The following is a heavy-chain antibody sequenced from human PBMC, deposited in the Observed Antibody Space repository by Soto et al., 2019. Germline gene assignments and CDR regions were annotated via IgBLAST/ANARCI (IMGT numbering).Heavy chain of an antibody. J-gene: IGHJ4*02. CDR1: GGTFSSYT. CDR2: IIPILGIA. D-gene: IGHD3-16*01. V-gene: IGHV1-69*02. CDR3: ARAPRLITFGGAGIG. Sequence: QVQLVQSGAEVKKPGSSVKVSCKASGGTFSSYTISWVRQAPGQGLEWMGRIIPILGIANYAQKFQGRVTITADKSTSTAYMELSSLRSEDTAVYYCARAPRLITFGGAGIGWGQGPLVTVSS.